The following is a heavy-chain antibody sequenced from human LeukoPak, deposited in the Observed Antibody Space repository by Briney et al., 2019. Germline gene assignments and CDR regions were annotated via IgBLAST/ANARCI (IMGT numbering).Heavy chain of an antibody. J-gene: IGHJ3*02. CDR2: ISWNSGSI. V-gene: IGHV3-9*03. CDR3: AKALTRITMIVVADAFDI. CDR1: GFTFDDYA. D-gene: IGHD3-22*01. Sequence: GGSLRLSCAASGFTFDDYAMHWVRQAPGKGLEWVSGISWNSGSISFADSVKGRFTISRYNDKHSLYLQMNSLRAEDMALYYCAKALTRITMIVVADAFDIWGQGTMVTVSS.